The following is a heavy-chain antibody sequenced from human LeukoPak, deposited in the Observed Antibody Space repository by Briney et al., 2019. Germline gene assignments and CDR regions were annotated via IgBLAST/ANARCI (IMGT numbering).Heavy chain of an antibody. V-gene: IGHV4-39*07. CDR3: ARDFYSISFGGFDY. CDR2: IYYTGNT. J-gene: IGHJ4*02. Sequence: PSETLSLTCTVSGGSIISTSHFWGWIRQPPGKGLEWLGNIYYTGNTYYNPSLKSRVTISIDTSKNQFSLELHSVTAADTAVYYCARDFYSISFGGFDYWGQGTLVTVSS. CDR1: GGSIISTSHF. D-gene: IGHD6-6*01.